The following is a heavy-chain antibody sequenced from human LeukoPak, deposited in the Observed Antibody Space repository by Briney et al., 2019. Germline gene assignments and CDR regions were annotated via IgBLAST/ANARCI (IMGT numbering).Heavy chain of an antibody. V-gene: IGHV1-46*01. D-gene: IGHD6-13*01. CDR2: INPSGGST. CDR1: GYTFTSYY. J-gene: IGHJ5*02. CDR3: ATEKDIAAAGFDP. Sequence: ASVKVSCKASGYTFTSYYMHWVRQAPGQGLEWMGIINPSGGSTSYAQKFQGRVTMTRDMSTSTVYMELSSMRSEDTAVYYCATEKDIAAAGFDPWGQGTLVTVSS.